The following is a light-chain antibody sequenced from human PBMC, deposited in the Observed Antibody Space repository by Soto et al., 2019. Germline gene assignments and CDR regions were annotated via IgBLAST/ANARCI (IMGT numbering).Light chain of an antibody. Sequence: QSVLTQPPSASGSPGQSVTITCSGTSSDVGEENYVSWYQQHPGKVPKLILYEVSKRPSGVPDRFSGSRSGNTASLTVSGLQAEDEADYYCSSYVNYNTFVIFGGGTKLTVL. J-gene: IGLJ2*01. CDR2: EVS. V-gene: IGLV2-8*01. CDR3: SSYVNYNTFVI. CDR1: SSDVGEENY.